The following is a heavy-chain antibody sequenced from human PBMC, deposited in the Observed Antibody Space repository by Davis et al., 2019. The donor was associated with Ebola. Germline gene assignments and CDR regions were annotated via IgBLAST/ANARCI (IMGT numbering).Heavy chain of an antibody. CDR2: INAGRGDT. V-gene: IGHV1-3*01. J-gene: IGHJ6*02. CDR1: GYTFTSYV. D-gene: IGHD3-22*01. CDR3: AREGRMIVAQDV. Sequence: ASVKVSCKATGYTFTSYVIHWVRQAPGERLEWMGWINAGRGDTEYSQKFQGRVTITRDTSASTAYMELSSLRSEDTAVYYCAREGRMIVAQDVWGQGTTVTVSS.